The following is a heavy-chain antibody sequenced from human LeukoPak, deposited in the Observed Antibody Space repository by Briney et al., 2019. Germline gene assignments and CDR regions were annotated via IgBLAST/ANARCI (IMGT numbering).Heavy chain of an antibody. CDR1: GFTFSSYG. V-gene: IGHV3-30*03. Sequence: PGGSLRLSCAASGFTFSSYGMHWVRQAPGKGLEWVAVISYDGSNKYYADSVKGRFTISRDNSKNTLYLQMNSLRAEDTAVYYCARSLSGSYYGVYLDYWGQGTLVTVSS. J-gene: IGHJ4*02. CDR3: ARSLSGSYYGVYLDY. D-gene: IGHD1-26*01. CDR2: ISYDGSNK.